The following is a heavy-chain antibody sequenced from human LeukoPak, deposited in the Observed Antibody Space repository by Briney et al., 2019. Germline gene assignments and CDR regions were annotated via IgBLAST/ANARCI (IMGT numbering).Heavy chain of an antibody. V-gene: IGHV4-59*01. CDR1: GGSISSFY. Sequence: SETLSLTCTVSGGSISSFYWTWVRQPPGKGLEWIGYIDYSGSTSYNPSLKSRVTISVDMSKNQFSLKMSSVTAADTAVYYCARGWLYSDFWGQGTLVTVSS. D-gene: IGHD5-12*01. CDR2: IDYSGST. CDR3: ARGWLYSDF. J-gene: IGHJ4*02.